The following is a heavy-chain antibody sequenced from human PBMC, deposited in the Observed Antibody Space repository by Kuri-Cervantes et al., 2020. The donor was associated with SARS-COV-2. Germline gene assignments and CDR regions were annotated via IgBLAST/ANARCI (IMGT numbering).Heavy chain of an antibody. D-gene: IGHD6-6*01. V-gene: IGHV3-9*01. CDR2: ISWNSGSI. CDR3: AKDIREQLVGGVGWFDP. CDR1: GFTFDDYA. Sequence: GGSLRLSCAASGFTFDDYAMHWVRQAPGKGLVWVSGISWNSGSIGYADSVKGRFTISRDNAKNALYLQMNSLRAEDTALYYCAKDIREQLVGGVGWFDPWGQGTLVTVSS. J-gene: IGHJ5*02.